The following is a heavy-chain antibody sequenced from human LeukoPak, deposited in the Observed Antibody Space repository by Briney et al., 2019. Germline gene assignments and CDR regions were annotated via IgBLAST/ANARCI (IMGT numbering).Heavy chain of an antibody. CDR2: ISYDGSNK. J-gene: IGHJ4*02. CDR3: ARTYASGTYFDY. CDR1: GFTFSSHE. V-gene: IGHV3-30-3*01. Sequence: GGSLRLSCAASGFTFSSHEMNWVRQAPGKGLEWVAVISYDGSNKYYADSVKGRFTISRDNSKNTLYLQMNSLRAEDTAVYYCARTYASGTYFDYWGQGTLVTVSS. D-gene: IGHD3-10*01.